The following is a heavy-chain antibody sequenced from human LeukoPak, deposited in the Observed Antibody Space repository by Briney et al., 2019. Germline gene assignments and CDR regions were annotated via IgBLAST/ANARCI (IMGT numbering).Heavy chain of an antibody. D-gene: IGHD3-16*01. J-gene: IGHJ4*02. CDR1: GGSFSGYY. CDR2: INHSGST. Sequence: SETLSLTCAIYGGSFSGYYWSWIRQPPGKGLEWIGEINHSGSTNYNPSLKSRATISVDTSKNQFSLKLSSVTAADTALYYCARGLRTPGGYWGQGTLVTVSS. V-gene: IGHV4-34*01. CDR3: ARGLRTPGGY.